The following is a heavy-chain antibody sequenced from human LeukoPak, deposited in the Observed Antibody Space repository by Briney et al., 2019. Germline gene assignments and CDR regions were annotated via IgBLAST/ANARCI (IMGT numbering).Heavy chain of an antibody. J-gene: IGHJ4*02. CDR2: INHSGST. Sequence: SETLSLTCAVYGGSFSGYYWSWIRQPPGKGLEWIGEINHSGSTNYNPSLKSRVTMSVDTSKNQFSLKLSSVTAADTAVYYCARDPRGISGYYLFDYWGQGTLVTVSS. D-gene: IGHD3-22*01. CDR3: ARDPRGISGYYLFDY. CDR1: GGSFSGYY. V-gene: IGHV4-34*01.